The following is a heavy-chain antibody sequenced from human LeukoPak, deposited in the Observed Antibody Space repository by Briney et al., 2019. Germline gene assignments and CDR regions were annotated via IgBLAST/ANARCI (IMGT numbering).Heavy chain of an antibody. D-gene: IGHD5-12*01. J-gene: IGHJ4*02. CDR2: INQGGSVK. CDR1: GFSFRDFW. Sequence: GGSLRLSCADSGFSFRDFWMTWVRQAPGKGLEWVANINQGGSVKYYVDSVKGRFTISRDDAESSLYVQMNSLRDEDTAVYYCARFGYSGWNLEYWGQGTLVTVSS. CDR3: ARFGYSGWNLEY. V-gene: IGHV3-7*01.